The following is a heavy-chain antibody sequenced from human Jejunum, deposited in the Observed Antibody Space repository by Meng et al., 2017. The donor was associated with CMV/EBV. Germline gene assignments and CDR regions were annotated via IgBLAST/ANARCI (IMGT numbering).Heavy chain of an antibody. CDR2: ININTGNP. D-gene: IGHD6-19*01. J-gene: IGHJ4*02. V-gene: IGHV7-4-1*01. CDR3: ARGNGWRFDY. CDR1: GYPFTSSS. Sequence: QAQLVRSGAEFKTRGYSVKVSCRAAGYPFTSSSMKWVRHAPGQGLELMGWININTGNPTYAQGFTGRFVFSWDTSVSTAYLQIDSLKADDTAVYYCARGNGWRFDYWGQGTLVTVSS.